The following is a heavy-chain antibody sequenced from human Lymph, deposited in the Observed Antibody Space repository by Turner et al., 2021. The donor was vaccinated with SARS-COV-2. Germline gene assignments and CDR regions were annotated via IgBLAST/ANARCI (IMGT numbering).Heavy chain of an antibody. D-gene: IGHD3-22*01. CDR2: ISYDESDK. Sequence: QVQLVESGGGVVQPGRSLRLSCAASGFTFSSYAVHWVRQAPGKGLEWVAFISYDESDKYYADSVKGRFTFSRDNSKNTLYLRMNSLRAEDTAVYNCARDRDSSGWVDYWGQGTLVTVSS. CDR3: ARDRDSSGWVDY. J-gene: IGHJ4*02. CDR1: GFTFSSYA. V-gene: IGHV3-30*04.